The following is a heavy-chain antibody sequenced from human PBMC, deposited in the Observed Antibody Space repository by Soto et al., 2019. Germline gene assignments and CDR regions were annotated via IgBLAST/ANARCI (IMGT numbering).Heavy chain of an antibody. V-gene: IGHV4-34*01. CDR1: GGSFSGYY. D-gene: IGHD2-2*01. J-gene: IGHJ3*02. Sequence: SSETLSLTCAVYGGSFSGYYWSWIRQPPGKGLEWIGEINHSGSTNYNPSLKSRVTISVDTSKNQFSLKLSSVTAADTAVYYCARGRRYQLLGRAFDIWGQGTMVTVSS. CDR3: ARGRRYQLLGRAFDI. CDR2: INHSGST.